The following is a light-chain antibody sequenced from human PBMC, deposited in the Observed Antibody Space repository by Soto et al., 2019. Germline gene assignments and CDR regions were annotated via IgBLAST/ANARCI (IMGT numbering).Light chain of an antibody. CDR2: GNS. Sequence: QSVLTQPPSVSGAPGRRVTISCTGSSSNIGAGYDVHWYQQLPGTAPKLLIYGNSNRPSGVPDRFSGSKSGTSASLAITGLQAEDEADYYCQSYDSSLSGYYVFGTGTKLTVL. CDR1: SSNIGAGYD. V-gene: IGLV1-40*01. J-gene: IGLJ1*01. CDR3: QSYDSSLSGYYV.